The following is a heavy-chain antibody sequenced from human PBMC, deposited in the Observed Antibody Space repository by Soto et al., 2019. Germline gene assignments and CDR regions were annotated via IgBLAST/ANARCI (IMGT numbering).Heavy chain of an antibody. J-gene: IGHJ5*02. CDR1: GGSISSCDYY. D-gene: IGHD3-3*01. CDR3: ARWWSGSRQGFDP. CDR2: IYYSGST. V-gene: IGHV4-31*03. Sequence: QVQLQESGPGLVKPSQTLSLTCTVSGGSISSCDYYWSWIRQHPGKGLEWIGYIYYSGSTYYNPPLKSRVTISVDTYKHQFSLTLSSVTAADTAVYYCARWWSGSRQGFDPWGQGTLVTVSS.